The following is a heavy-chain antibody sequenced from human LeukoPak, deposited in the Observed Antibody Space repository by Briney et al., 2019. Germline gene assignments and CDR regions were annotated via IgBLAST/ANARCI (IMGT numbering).Heavy chain of an antibody. V-gene: IGHV3-30-3*01. CDR1: GFTFSSYA. Sequence: GRSLRLSCAASGFTFSSYAMHWVRQAPGKGLEWVAVISYDGSNKYYADSVKGRFTISRDNSKNTLYLQMYSLRAEDTAVYYCARTFLEYQLHEFDYWGQGTLVTVSS. D-gene: IGHD2-2*01. CDR3: ARTFLEYQLHEFDY. CDR2: ISYDGSNK. J-gene: IGHJ4*02.